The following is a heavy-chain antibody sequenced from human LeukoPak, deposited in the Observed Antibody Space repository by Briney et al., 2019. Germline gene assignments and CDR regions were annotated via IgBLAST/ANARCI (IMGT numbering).Heavy chain of an antibody. V-gene: IGHV3-7*01. CDR2: IKQDGSEK. CDR3: ARDFAAAAGNYYFDY. CDR1: GFIFSDFW. D-gene: IGHD6-13*01. J-gene: IGHJ4*02. Sequence: PGGSLRLSCVASGFIFSDFWMSWVRQAPGKGLEWVANIKQDGSEKYYVDSVKGRFTISRDNSKNTLYLQMNSLRAEDTAVYYCARDFAAAAGNYYFDYWGQGTLVTVSS.